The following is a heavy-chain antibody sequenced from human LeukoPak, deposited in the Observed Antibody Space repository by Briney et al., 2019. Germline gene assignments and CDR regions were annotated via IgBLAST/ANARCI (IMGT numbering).Heavy chain of an antibody. Sequence: AGSLRLSCVPSGFTFSSYALNWVRQTPGKGLEWVSTISGSGASTYYAGDVRGRFTITRENSRNTLQLQMNSLRAEDTAVYYGAKGYSNGYGGWGQGTLVTVSS. J-gene: IGHJ4*02. V-gene: IGHV3-23*01. CDR1: GFTFSSYA. CDR2: ISGSGAST. CDR3: AKGYSNGYGG. D-gene: IGHD6-25*01.